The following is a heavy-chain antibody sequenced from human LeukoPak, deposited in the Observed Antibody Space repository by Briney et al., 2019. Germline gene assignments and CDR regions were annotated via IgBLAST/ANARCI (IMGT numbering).Heavy chain of an antibody. J-gene: IGHJ4*02. Sequence: PGGSPRLSCAASGFTVSSNYMSWVRQAPGKGLEWVSVIYSGGSTYYADSVKGRFTISRDNSKNTLYLQMNSLRAEDTAVYYCARVGRPNDYGGTRPFDYWGQGTLVTVSS. CDR1: GFTVSSNY. D-gene: IGHD4-23*01. V-gene: IGHV3-66*01. CDR2: IYSGGST. CDR3: ARVGRPNDYGGTRPFDY.